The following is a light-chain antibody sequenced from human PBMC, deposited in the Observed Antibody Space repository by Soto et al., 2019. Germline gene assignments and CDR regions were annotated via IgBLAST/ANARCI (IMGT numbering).Light chain of an antibody. V-gene: IGLV4-69*01. J-gene: IGLJ2*01. CDR3: QTWDTGMV. Sequence: QSVLTQSPSASASLGASVKLTCTLSNGHNTNAIAWHQQRPEKGPRYLMKLNSDGSHSRGGGIPERFSGSSSGAERYLTISGLQSEDEADYYCQTWDTGMVFGGGTKVTVL. CDR2: LNSDGSH. CDR1: NGHNTNA.